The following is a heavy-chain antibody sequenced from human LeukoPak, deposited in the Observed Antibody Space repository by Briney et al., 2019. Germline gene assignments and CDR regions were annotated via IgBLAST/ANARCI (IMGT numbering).Heavy chain of an antibody. V-gene: IGHV3-7*01. CDR2: KKHDGREK. Sequence: PRGSLRLSCAASGFTFSRYWISWGRPAPGKGLEWVANKKHDGREKFYVASVKGRFTIPRDNAKNSLYLKMTSLRAEDTALYYCARGDYYDSSGFYSDAFDIRGQGTMVTVSS. J-gene: IGHJ3*02. CDR3: ARGDYYDSSGFYSDAFDI. CDR1: GFTFSRYW. D-gene: IGHD3-22*01.